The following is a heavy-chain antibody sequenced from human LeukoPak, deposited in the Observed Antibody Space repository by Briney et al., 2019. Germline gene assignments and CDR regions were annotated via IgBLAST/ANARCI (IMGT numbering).Heavy chain of an antibody. CDR1: GFTFSSYE. CDR2: IKQDGSEK. CDR3: ARDRGSGSYYAPLTTFDY. V-gene: IGHV3-7*01. J-gene: IGHJ4*02. Sequence: TGGSLRLSCAASGFTFSSYEMNWVRQAPGKGLGWVANIKQDGSEKYYVDSVKGRFTISRDNAKNSLYLRMNSLRAEDTAVYYCARDRGSGSYYAPLTTFDYWGQGTLVTVSS. D-gene: IGHD3-10*01.